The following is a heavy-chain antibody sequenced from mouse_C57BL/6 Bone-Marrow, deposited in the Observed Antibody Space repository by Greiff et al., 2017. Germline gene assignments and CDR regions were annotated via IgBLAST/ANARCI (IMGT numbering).Heavy chain of an antibody. V-gene: IGHV5-9-1*02. D-gene: IGHD2-3*01. Sequence: EVKLVESGEGLVKPGGSLKLSCAASGFTFSSYAMSWVRQTPEKRLEWVASISSGGDYIYYADTVKGRFTISRDNARNTLYLQMSSLQSEETARDYCTRDGGDGSMDYWGQGTSVTVSS. J-gene: IGHJ4*01. CDR1: GFTFSSYA. CDR2: ISSGGDYI. CDR3: TRDGGDGSMDY.